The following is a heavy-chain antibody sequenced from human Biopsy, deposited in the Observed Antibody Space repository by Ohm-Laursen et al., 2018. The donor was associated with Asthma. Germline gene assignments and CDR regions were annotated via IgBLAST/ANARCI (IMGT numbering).Heavy chain of an antibody. V-gene: IGHV4-31*03. CDR2: IYYSGST. CDR3: ARAQDYYDSRGYYRSFDY. D-gene: IGHD3-22*01. J-gene: IGHJ4*02. CDR1: YGSITSGGYY. Sequence: TLSLTCTVSYGSITSGGYYWTWIRQPPGKGLEWIGFIYYSGSTYYNPSLKSRVSISMDTSKNQFSLKLSSVTAADTAVYYCARAQDYYDSRGYYRSFDYWGQGTLVTVPS.